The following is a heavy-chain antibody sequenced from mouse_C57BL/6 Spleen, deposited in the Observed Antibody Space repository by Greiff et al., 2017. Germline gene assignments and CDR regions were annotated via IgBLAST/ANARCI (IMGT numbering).Heavy chain of an antibody. V-gene: IGHV1-18*01. CDR3: ARGGLLVVTTYYAMDY. CDR1: GYTFTDYN. D-gene: IGHD2-5*01. Sequence: EVQLQQSGPELVKPGASVKIPCKASGYTFTDYNMDWVKQSHGKSLEWIGDINPNNGGTIYNQKFKGKATLTVDKSSSTAYMELRSLTSEDTAVYYCARGGLLVVTTYYAMDYWGQGTSVTVSS. J-gene: IGHJ4*01. CDR2: INPNNGGT.